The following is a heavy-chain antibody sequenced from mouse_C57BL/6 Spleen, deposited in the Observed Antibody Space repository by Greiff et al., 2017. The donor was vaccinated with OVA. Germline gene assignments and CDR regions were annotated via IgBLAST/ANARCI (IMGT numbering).Heavy chain of an antibody. D-gene: IGHD2-4*01. CDR1: GFNFSDAW. V-gene: IGHV6-6*01. CDR2: IRNKANNHAT. CDR3: TRGGIYYDYVGRAMDY. Sequence: EVKVEESGGGLVQPGGSMKLSCAASGFNFSDAWMDWVRQSPEKGLEWVAEIRNKANNHATYYAESVKGRFTISRDDSKSSFYLQMKSLRAEDTVIYYCTRGGIYYDYVGRAMDYWGQGTSVTVSS. J-gene: IGHJ4*01.